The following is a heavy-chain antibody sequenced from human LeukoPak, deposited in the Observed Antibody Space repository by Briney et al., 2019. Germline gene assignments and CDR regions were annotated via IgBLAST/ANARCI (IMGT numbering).Heavy chain of an antibody. CDR1: RCSFSSYW. V-gene: IGHV3-74*01. CDR2: IKSDGSST. J-gene: IGHJ6*02. Sequence: GGSLRLSWAAARCSFSSYWMRWVRQPPGKGLVWVSRIKSDGSSTSYAASVQGRFTISRENAKNTLYLQMNSLRGEDTAVYYCASDRSYAMDVWGQGTTVTVSS. CDR3: ASDRSYAMDV.